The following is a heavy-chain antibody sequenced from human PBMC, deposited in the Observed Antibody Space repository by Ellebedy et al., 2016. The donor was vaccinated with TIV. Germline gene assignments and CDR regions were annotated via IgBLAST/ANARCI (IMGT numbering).Heavy chain of an antibody. CDR2: ISNDGSNK. V-gene: IGHV3-30*18. CDR1: GFTFSNYG. J-gene: IGHJ4*02. CDR3: AKGCSEGGNCFIIDY. Sequence: GESLKISXAASGFTFSNYGMHWVRQAPGKGLEWVAIISNDGSNKYYAGSVKGRFTISRDNSKNTLYLQMNSLRADDTAVYYCAKGCSEGGNCFIIDYWGQGTLVTVSS. D-gene: IGHD2-15*01.